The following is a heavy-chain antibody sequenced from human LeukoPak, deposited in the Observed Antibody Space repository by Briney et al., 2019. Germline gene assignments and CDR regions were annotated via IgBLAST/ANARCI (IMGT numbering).Heavy chain of an antibody. CDR2: ISSSGSTI. Sequence: PGGSLRLSCAASGFTFSSYEMNWVRQAPGKGLEWVSYISSSGSTIYYADSVKGRFTISRDNAKNTLYLQMNSLRAEDTAVYYCARDNTMVRGVIIPTYYYYGMDVWGQGTTVTVSS. J-gene: IGHJ6*02. D-gene: IGHD3-10*01. CDR3: ARDNTMVRGVIIPTYYYYGMDV. CDR1: GFTFSSYE. V-gene: IGHV3-48*03.